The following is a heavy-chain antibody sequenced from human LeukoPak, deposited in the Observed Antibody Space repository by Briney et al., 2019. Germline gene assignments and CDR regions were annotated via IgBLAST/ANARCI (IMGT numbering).Heavy chain of an antibody. CDR2: INPNSGGT. V-gene: IGHV1-2*02. CDR1: GYTFTGYY. J-gene: IGHJ5*02. Sequence: ASVKVSCKASGYTFTGYYMHWVRQAPGQGLEWMGWINPNSGGTNYAQKFQGRVTMTRDTSISTAYMELSRLRSDDTAVYYCARGTWDCSSTSGYSGNWFDPWGQGTLVTVSS. CDR3: ARGTWDCSSTSGYSGNWFDP. D-gene: IGHD2-2*02.